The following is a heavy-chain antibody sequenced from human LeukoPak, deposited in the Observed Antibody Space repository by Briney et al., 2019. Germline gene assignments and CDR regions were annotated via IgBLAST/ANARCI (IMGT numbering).Heavy chain of an antibody. J-gene: IGHJ4*02. CDR3: ARGVDSAYAFGF. CDR1: GFTVRTNY. Sequence: GGSLRLSCAASGFTVRTNYMSWVRQAPGKGLEWVSVLFGGRSTYYADSVKGRFTISRDDSKNTLFLQMNSVRAEDTAVYYCARGVDSAYAFGFWGQGNLVTVSS. CDR2: LFGGRST. D-gene: IGHD2-15*01. V-gene: IGHV3-53*01.